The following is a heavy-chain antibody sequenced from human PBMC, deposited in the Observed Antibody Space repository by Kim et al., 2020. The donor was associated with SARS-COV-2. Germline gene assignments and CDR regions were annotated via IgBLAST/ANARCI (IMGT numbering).Heavy chain of an antibody. Sequence: GGSLRLSCAASGFTFSRFAMSWARPAPGKGLEWVSTISDSGARTHYADSVRGRFTISRDNSKSTLFLRMNNLRVEDTAVYYCDASDYWGQGSLVTVSS. CDR1: GFTFSRFA. J-gene: IGHJ4*02. V-gene: IGHV3-23*01. CDR2: ISDSGART. CDR3: DASDY.